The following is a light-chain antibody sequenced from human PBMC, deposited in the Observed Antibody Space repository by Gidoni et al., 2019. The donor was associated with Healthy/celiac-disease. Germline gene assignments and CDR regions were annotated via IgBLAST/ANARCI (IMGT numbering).Light chain of an antibody. Sequence: EVVLTQSPATLSLSPGERATLSCRASQSVSSYLAWYQQAPGQAPGLLLYESSTRATGLPARFSGSGSGTFFTLTLSSREPEGCAVYYCQQRTNWPLTFGGXTKVEIK. J-gene: IGKJ4*01. CDR3: QQRTNWPLT. CDR2: ESS. CDR1: QSVSSY. V-gene: IGKV3-11*01.